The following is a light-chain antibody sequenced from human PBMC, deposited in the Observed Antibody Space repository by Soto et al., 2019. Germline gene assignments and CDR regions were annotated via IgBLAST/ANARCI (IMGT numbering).Light chain of an antibody. CDR2: GAS. CDR1: QSISSSY. Sequence: EIVLTQSPGTLSLSPGERVTLSCRASQSISSSYFAWYQQKPGQSPRLVIYGASSRATGIPDRFTGSESGTDFTLTNSRLEPEDFAVYYCQQYASSPYSFGQGTKLQIK. J-gene: IGKJ2*01. V-gene: IGKV3-20*01. CDR3: QQYASSPYS.